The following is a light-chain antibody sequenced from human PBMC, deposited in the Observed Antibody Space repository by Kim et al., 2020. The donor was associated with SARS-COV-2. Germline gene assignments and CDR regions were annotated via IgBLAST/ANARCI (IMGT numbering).Light chain of an antibody. V-gene: IGLV3-1*01. CDR1: DLGGKF. CDR2: KDD. Sequence: VSVSPGQTATITCSGNDLGGKFVCWYQQKPGQSPVLVLYKDDKRPSGIPGRFSGSNSGNTATLTISGTQPVDEADYYCQAWDSSIVFGGGTKVTVL. CDR3: QAWDSSIV. J-gene: IGLJ3*02.